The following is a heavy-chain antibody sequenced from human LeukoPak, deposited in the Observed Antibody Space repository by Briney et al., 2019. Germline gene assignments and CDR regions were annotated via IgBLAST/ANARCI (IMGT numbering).Heavy chain of an antibody. CDR2: INPNSGGT. J-gene: IGHJ4*02. D-gene: IGHD5-24*01. CDR1: GYIFTDYY. Sequence: ASVKVSCKASGYIFTDYYMHWVRQAPGQELGWMGRINPNSGGTNYAQKFQGRVTITTDESTSTAYMELSSLRSEGTAVYYCARVGPDGYTGGVDYWGQGTLVTVSS. V-gene: IGHV1/OR15-1*04. CDR3: ARVGPDGYTGGVDY.